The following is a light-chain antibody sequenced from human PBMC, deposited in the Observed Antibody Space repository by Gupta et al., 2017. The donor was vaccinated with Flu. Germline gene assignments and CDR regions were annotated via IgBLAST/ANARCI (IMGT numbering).Light chain of an antibody. CDR1: SGSVSTRYD. Sequence: QTVVTQEPSFSVSPGGTVTLTFGLSSGSVSTRYDPSWYQQNPGQAPRTLIYSTNTRSSGVPDRCSGSILGNKDALTITGAQADDEADEYCVLYTGSGIEVFGGGTKVTVL. CDR2: STN. V-gene: IGLV8-61*01. J-gene: IGLJ3*02. CDR3: VLYTGSGIEV.